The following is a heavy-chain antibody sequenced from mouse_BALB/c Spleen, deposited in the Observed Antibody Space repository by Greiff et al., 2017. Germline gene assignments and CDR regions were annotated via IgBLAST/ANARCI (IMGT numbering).Heavy chain of an antibody. J-gene: IGHJ4*01. CDR2: ISSGGSYT. CDR1: GFTFSSYA. Sequence: EVHLVESGGGLVKPGGSLKLSCAASGFTFSSYAMSWVRQSPEKRLEWVAEISSGGSYTYYPDTVTGRFTISRDNAKNTLYLEMSSLRSEDTAMYYCARDSSGLLYYAMDYWGQGTSVTVSS. V-gene: IGHV5-9-4*01. D-gene: IGHD3-1*01. CDR3: ARDSSGLLYYAMDY.